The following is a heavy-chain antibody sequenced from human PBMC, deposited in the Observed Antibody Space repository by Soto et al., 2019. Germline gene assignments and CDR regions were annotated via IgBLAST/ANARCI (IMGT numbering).Heavy chain of an antibody. CDR2: ISGSGGST. D-gene: IGHD3-10*01. CDR1: GFTFSSYA. CDR3: AKPTYYYGSGSYYSNWFDP. V-gene: IGHV3-23*01. J-gene: IGHJ5*02. Sequence: GGSLRLSCAASGFTFSSYAMSWVRQAPGKGLEWVSAISGSGGSTYYADSVKGRFTISRDNSKNTLYLQMNSLRAEDTAVYYCAKPTYYYGSGSYYSNWFDPWGQGTLVTVSS.